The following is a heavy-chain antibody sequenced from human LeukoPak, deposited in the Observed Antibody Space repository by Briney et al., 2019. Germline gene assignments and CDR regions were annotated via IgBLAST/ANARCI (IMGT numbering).Heavy chain of an antibody. J-gene: IGHJ5*02. D-gene: IGHD2-2*01. CDR2: IHSDGTTT. CDR3: ARDPWEVPAAMGDWFDP. Sequence: SGGTLRLSCAASGFSFSYHGMNWVRQAPGMGLVWVSRIHSDGTTTNYADSVKGRFTISRDNAKNSLYLQMNSLRAEDTAVYYCARDPWEVPAAMGDWFDPWGQGTLVTVSS. V-gene: IGHV3-74*01. CDR1: GFSFSYHG.